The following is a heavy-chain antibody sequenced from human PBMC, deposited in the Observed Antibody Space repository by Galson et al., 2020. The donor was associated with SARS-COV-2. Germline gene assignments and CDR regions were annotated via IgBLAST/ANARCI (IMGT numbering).Heavy chain of an antibody. D-gene: IGHD3-3*01. CDR1: GFTFSSYG. CDR2: ISYDGSNK. V-gene: IGHV3-30*18. J-gene: IGHJ4*02. Sequence: GESLKISCAASGFTFSSYGMHWVRQAPGKGLEWVAVISYDGSNKYYADSVKGRFTISRDNSKNTLYLQMNSLRAEDTAVYYCAKDAVRFLEWLLYYFDYWGQGTLVTVSS. CDR3: AKDAVRFLEWLLYYFDY.